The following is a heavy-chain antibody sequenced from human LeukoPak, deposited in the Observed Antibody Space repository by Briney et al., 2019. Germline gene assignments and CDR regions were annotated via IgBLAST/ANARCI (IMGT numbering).Heavy chain of an antibody. CDR1: GGSFSGYY. D-gene: IGHD3-3*01. Sequence: SETLSLTCAVYGGSFSGYYWSWIRQPPGKGLEWIGEINHSGSTNYNPSLKSRVTISVDTSKNQFSLKLSSVTAADTAVYYCARGGYALWSGPRYYYYGMDVWGQGTTVTVSS. CDR3: ARGGYALWSGPRYYYYGMDV. J-gene: IGHJ6*02. CDR2: INHSGST. V-gene: IGHV4-34*01.